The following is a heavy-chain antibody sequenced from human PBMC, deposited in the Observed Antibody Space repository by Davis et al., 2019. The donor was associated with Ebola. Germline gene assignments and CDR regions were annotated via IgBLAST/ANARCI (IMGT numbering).Heavy chain of an antibody. Sequence: MPSETLSLTCAVYGGSFSGYYWSWIRQPPGKGLEWIGEINHSGSTNYNPSLKSRVTISVDTSKNQFSLKLSSVTAADTAVYYCARVRGYYYDSSGYPDAFDIWGQGTMVTVSS. J-gene: IGHJ3*02. CDR1: GGSFSGYY. V-gene: IGHV4-34*01. D-gene: IGHD3-22*01. CDR3: ARVRGYYYDSSGYPDAFDI. CDR2: INHSGST.